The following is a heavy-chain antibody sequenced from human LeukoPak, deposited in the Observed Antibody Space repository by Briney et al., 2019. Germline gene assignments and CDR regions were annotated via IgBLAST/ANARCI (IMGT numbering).Heavy chain of an antibody. J-gene: IGHJ5*02. Sequence: SVKVSCKASGGTFSSYAISWVRQAPGQGLEWMGVIIPIFGTANYAQKFQGRVTITADESTSTAYMELSSLRSEDTAVYYCARDYITMVRGVNNWFDPWGQGTLVTVSS. CDR3: ARDYITMVRGVNNWFDP. D-gene: IGHD3-10*01. CDR2: IIPIFGTA. CDR1: GGTFSSYA. V-gene: IGHV1-69*13.